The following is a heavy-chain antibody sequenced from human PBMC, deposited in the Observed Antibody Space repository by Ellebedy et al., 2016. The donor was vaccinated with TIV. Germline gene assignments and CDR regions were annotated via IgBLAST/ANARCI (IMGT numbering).Heavy chain of an antibody. CDR2: IYHSGST. Sequence: MPSETLSLTCAVSGGSISSSNWWSWVRQPPGQGMEWIGEIYHSGSTNYNQSLKSRLTIAVDTSKNQFTLKLSSVTSADTAVYFCAREGRDTAMGLDYWGQGTLVTVSS. D-gene: IGHD5-18*01. J-gene: IGHJ4*02. CDR1: GGSISSSNW. CDR3: AREGRDTAMGLDY. V-gene: IGHV4-4*02.